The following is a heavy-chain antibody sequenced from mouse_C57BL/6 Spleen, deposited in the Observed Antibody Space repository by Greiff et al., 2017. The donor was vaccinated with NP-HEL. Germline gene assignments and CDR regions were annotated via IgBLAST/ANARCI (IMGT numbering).Heavy chain of an antibody. Sequence: VQLQQSGAELVRPGASVKLSCTASGFNIKDDYMHWVKQRPEQGLEWIGWIDPENGDTEYASKFQGKATITADTSSNTAYLQLSSLTSDDTAVYYCTSTSYYDGSSGYFDYWGQGTTLTVSS. CDR2: IDPENGDT. V-gene: IGHV14-4*01. D-gene: IGHD1-1*01. J-gene: IGHJ2*01. CDR3: TSTSYYDGSSGYFDY. CDR1: GFNIKDDY.